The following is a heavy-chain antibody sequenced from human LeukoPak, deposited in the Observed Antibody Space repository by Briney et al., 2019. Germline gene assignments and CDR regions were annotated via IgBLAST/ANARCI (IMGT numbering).Heavy chain of an antibody. J-gene: IGHJ5*02. CDR1: GFTFTSDA. CDR3: AKGYSGSYNNWFDP. V-gene: IGHV3-23*01. Sequence: GGSLRLSCVASGFTFTSDAMNWVRQAPGKGLEWVSAISGSGGSTYYADSVKGRFTISRDNSKNTLYLQMNSLRAEDTAVYYCAKGYSGSYNNWFDPWGQGTLVTVSS. CDR2: ISGSGGST. D-gene: IGHD1-26*01.